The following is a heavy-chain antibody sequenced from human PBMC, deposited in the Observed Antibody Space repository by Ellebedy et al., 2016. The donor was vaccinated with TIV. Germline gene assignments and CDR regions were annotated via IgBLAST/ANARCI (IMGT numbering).Heavy chain of an antibody. CDR2: MNPKTNNT. D-gene: IGHD2-21*02. J-gene: IGHJ5*01. CDR1: GYTFSSYG. V-gene: IGHV1-8*02. Sequence: AASVKVSCKASGYTFSSYGISWVRQAPGQGLEWMGWMNPKTNNTVYAQKFQGRVTMTRNTPIKTAYLALTSLKFDDTAVYFCTTGVTMGENRFFDSWGQGTLVIVSS. CDR3: TTGVTMGENRFFDS.